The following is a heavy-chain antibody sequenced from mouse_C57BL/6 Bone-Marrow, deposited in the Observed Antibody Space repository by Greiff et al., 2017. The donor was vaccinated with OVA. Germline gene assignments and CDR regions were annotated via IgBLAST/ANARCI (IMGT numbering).Heavy chain of an antibody. J-gene: IGHJ1*03. V-gene: IGHV1-18*01. CDR1: GYTFTDYN. Sequence: EVQLQQSGPELVKPGASVKIPCKASGYTFTDYNMDWVKQSHGKSLEWIGDINPNNGGTIYNQKFKGKATLTVDKSSSTAYMELRSLTSEDTAVYYCARGGEPYYGRSHWYLDVWDRGTTDSVPS. D-gene: IGHD1-1*01. CDR2: INPNNGGT. CDR3: ARGGEPYYGRSHWYLDV.